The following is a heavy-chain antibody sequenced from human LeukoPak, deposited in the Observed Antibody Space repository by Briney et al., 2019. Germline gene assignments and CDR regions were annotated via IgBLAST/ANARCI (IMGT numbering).Heavy chain of an antibody. V-gene: IGHV1-46*01. CDR2: INPSGGST. J-gene: IGHJ6*02. Sequence: ASVKVSCKASGYTFTSYYMHWVRQAPGQGLEWMGIINPSGGSTSYAQKLQGRVTMTRDTSTSTVYMELSSLRSEDTAVYYCARGAYYYGSGSYTYYYYGMDVWGQGTTVTVSS. D-gene: IGHD3-10*01. CDR3: ARGAYYYGSGSYTYYYYGMDV. CDR1: GYTFTSYY.